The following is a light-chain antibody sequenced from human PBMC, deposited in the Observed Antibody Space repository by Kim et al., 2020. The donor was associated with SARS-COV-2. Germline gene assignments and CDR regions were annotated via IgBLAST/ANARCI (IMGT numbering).Light chain of an antibody. J-gene: IGLJ1*01. Sequence: QSALNQPRSVSGSPGQSVTISCTGTNSDVGGYQFVSWFQQHSGKVPKLIISDVTERPSGVADRFSGSKSGNTASLTISGRQAEDEADYYCCSYAGSSADVFGTGTKVTVL. V-gene: IGLV2-11*01. CDR2: DVT. CDR3: CSYAGSSADV. CDR1: NSDVGGYQF.